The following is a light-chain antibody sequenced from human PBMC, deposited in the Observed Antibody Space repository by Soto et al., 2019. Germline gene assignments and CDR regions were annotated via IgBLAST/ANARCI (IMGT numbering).Light chain of an antibody. CDR3: QQYVSSPWA. CDR1: QSVTNSF. V-gene: IGKV3-20*01. Sequence: EIVLSQSPVTLSLSPGETAPLSFRASQSVTNSFLAWYQQKTGQAPRLLIYGASRRATGIPDRFTGSGYGTDFTLTISRLETEDFAVYYCQQYVSSPWAFGQGTKVDIK. J-gene: IGKJ1*01. CDR2: GAS.